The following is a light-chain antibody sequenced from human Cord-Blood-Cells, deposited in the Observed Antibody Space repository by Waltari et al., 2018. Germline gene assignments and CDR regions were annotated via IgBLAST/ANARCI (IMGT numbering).Light chain of an antibody. V-gene: IGKV4-1*01. CDR3: QQYYSTPPWT. CDR1: PSVLYSSNNKNY. CDR2: WAS. Sequence: DIVMTQSPDSLALSLGARATINCKSRPSVLYSSNNKNYLAWYQQKPGQPPKLLIYWASTRESGVPDRFSGSGSGTDFTLTISSLQAEDVAVYYCQQYYSTPPWTFGQGTKVEIK. J-gene: IGKJ1*01.